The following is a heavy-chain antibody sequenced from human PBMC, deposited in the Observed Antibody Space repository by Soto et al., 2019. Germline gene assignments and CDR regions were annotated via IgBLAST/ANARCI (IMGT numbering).Heavy chain of an antibody. J-gene: IGHJ2*01. CDR1: GFTFSSYA. CDR2: ISGSGGST. Sequence: PGGSLRLSCAASGFTFSSYAMSWVRQAPGKGLECVSAISGSGGSTYYADSVKGRFTISRDNSKNTLYLQMNSLRAEDTAVYYCASSYGDYDWYFDLSGRGTLVTVSS. D-gene: IGHD4-17*01. CDR3: ASSYGDYDWYFDL. V-gene: IGHV3-23*01.